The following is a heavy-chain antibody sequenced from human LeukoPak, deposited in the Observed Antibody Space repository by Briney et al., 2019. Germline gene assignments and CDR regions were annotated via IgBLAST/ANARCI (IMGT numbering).Heavy chain of an antibody. CDR3: ARVHCSSTSCYFITGFDY. Sequence: ASVKVSCKASGYTFTSYYMHWVRQAPGQGLEWMGWINPNSGGTNYAQKFQGRVTMTRDTSISTAYMELSRLRSDDTAVYYCARVHCSSTSCYFITGFDYWGQGTLVTVSS. V-gene: IGHV1-2*02. J-gene: IGHJ4*02. D-gene: IGHD2-2*01. CDR2: INPNSGGT. CDR1: GYTFTSYY.